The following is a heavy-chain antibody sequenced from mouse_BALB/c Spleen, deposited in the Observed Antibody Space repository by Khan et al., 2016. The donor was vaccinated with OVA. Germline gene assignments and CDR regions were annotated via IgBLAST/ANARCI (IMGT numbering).Heavy chain of an antibody. J-gene: IGHJ3*01. Sequence: QMQLEESGPGLLQPSQSLSITCTVSGFSLTTYGVHWVRQSPGKGLEWLGLIWSGGNTDYNAAFISRLSISKDKSKSQVFFKMNSLQADDTAIYXCSRYSYMYYFTYCGQGTLVTVSA. CDR3: SRYSYMYYFTY. CDR2: IWSGGNT. V-gene: IGHV2-4-1*01. D-gene: IGHD2-14*01. CDR1: GFSLTTYG.